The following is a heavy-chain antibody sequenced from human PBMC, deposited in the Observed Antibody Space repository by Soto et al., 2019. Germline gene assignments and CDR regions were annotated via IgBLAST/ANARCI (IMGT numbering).Heavy chain of an antibody. V-gene: IGHV3-23*01. CDR3: AKDWGRIAVAGWTD. J-gene: IGHJ4*02. CDR2: LAVPYTGAQT. CDR1: GFNFGKFA. Sequence: GGSLRLSCTASGFNFGKFAMGWARQAPGKGLEWLSSLAVPYTGAQTYYADSVAGRLTVSRDDSKNTLYLELNSLRAEDTAVYYCAKDWGRIAVAGWTDWGPGTQVTVSS. D-gene: IGHD6-19*01.